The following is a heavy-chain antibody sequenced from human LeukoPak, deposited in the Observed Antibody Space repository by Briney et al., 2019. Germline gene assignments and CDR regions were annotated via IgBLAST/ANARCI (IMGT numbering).Heavy chain of an antibody. V-gene: IGHV4-38-2*01. CDR1: GYSITAGYY. J-gene: IGHJ4*02. Sequence: SETLSLTCVVSGYSITAGYYWDWIRQSPGKGLEWLGSVHHSANTFPNPSLKSRLTISVDTSKNQFSLRLGSVTAADTAIYFCGRRGIYSVAKRAYDSRGQGTLVSV. D-gene: IGHD5-12*01. CDR2: VHHSANT. CDR3: GRRGIYSVAKRAYDS.